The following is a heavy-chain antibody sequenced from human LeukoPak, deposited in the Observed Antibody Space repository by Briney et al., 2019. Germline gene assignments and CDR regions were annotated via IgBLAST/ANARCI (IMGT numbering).Heavy chain of an antibody. V-gene: IGHV3-48*04. Sequence: GSLRLSSAASGFTFRSYSMNWVRQAPGKGLEWVSYITSGSSPIYYADSVKGRFTISRDNAKNSLYLQMNSLRAEDTAVYYCARVRYFDLWGRGALVTVSS. CDR1: GFTFRSYS. CDR3: ARVRYFDL. CDR2: ITSGSSPI. J-gene: IGHJ2*01.